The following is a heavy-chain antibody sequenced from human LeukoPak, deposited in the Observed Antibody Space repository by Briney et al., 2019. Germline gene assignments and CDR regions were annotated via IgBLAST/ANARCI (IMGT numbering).Heavy chain of an antibody. Sequence: GGSLRLSCAASGFTFSSYAMSWVRQAPGKGLEWVSAISGSGGSTYYLDSVKGRFTISRDNAKESVSLQMNSLRAEDTAIYYCSAILYHWGQGTLVTVSS. J-gene: IGHJ4*02. CDR3: SAILYH. V-gene: IGHV3-23*01. CDR2: ISGSGGST. CDR1: GFTFSSYA. D-gene: IGHD2-15*01.